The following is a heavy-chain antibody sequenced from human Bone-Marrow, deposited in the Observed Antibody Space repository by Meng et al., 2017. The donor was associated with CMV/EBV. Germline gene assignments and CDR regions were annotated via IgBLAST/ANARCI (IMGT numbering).Heavy chain of an antibody. CDR3: AITLRWSKGAYYYYGMDV. J-gene: IGHJ6*02. Sequence: ASVKVSCKASGYTFPSYYMHWVRQAPGQGLEWMGIINPSGGSTSYAQNFQGRVTMTRDTSTSTVYMELSSLRSEDTAVYYCAITLRWSKGAYYYYGMDVWGQGTTVTVSS. D-gene: IGHD4-23*01. V-gene: IGHV1-46*01. CDR2: INPSGGST. CDR1: GYTFPSYY.